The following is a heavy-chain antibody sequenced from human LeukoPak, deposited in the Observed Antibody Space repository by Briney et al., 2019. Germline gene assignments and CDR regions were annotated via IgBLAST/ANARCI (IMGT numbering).Heavy chain of an antibody. CDR3: ARERGGSYYFDY. Sequence: PGGSLRLSCATSDSTFSGYGIHWVRQAPGKGLEWVAFIQYDGSNKYYADSVKGRFTISRDNSKNTLYLQMNSLRAEDTAVYYCARERGGSYYFDYWGQGTLVTVSS. CDR1: DSTFSGYG. J-gene: IGHJ4*02. CDR2: IQYDGSNK. V-gene: IGHV3-30*02. D-gene: IGHD1-26*01.